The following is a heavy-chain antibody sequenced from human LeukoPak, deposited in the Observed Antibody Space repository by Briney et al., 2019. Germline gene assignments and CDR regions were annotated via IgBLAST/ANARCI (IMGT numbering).Heavy chain of an antibody. CDR2: IGTAGDT. CDR3: AKSQSGSCSGGSCSCDY. CDR1: GFTFSSYD. Sequence: PGGSLRLSCAASGFTFSSYDMHWVRQATGKGLEWVSAIGTAGDTYYPGSVKGRFTISRENAKNSLYLQMNSLRAEDTAVYYCAKSQSGSCSGGSCSCDYWGQGALVTVSS. D-gene: IGHD2-15*01. V-gene: IGHV3-13*01. J-gene: IGHJ4*02.